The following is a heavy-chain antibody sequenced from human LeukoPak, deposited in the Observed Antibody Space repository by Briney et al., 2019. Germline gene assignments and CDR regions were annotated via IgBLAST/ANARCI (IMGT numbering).Heavy chain of an antibody. CDR3: ARTPRWHDAFDI. D-gene: IGHD4-23*01. Sequence: SETLSLTCTVSGDSMNNYYWTWIRQPAGKGLEWIGRLSSAGNTNYNPSLKSRLTMSVDTSKNQFSLSLSSVTAADTAVYYCARTPRWHDAFDIWGQGTMVTVSS. CDR1: GDSMNNYY. V-gene: IGHV4-4*07. CDR2: LSSAGNT. J-gene: IGHJ3*02.